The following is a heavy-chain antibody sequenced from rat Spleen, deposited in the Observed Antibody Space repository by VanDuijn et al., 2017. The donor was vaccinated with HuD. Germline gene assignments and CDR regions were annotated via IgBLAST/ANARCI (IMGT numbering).Heavy chain of an antibody. V-gene: IGHV5-29*01. CDR1: GFTFSNYG. Sequence: EVQLVESGGGLVQPGRSLKLSCAASGFTFSNYGMAWVRQAPTKGLEWVATISYDGSSTYYRDSVKGRFAISRDTAKSTLYLQMNSLRSEDTATYYCTTQWELYHWGQGVMVTVSS. J-gene: IGHJ2*01. CDR3: TTQWELYH. D-gene: IGHD5-1*01. CDR2: ISYDGSST.